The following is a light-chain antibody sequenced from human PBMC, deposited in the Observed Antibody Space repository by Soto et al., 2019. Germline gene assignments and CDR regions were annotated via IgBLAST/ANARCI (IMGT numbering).Light chain of an antibody. V-gene: IGLV1-47*02. CDR3: ASWDDSRGGLYV. CDR1: SSNIGTNY. CDR2: NTN. J-gene: IGLJ1*01. Sequence: QSVLTQPPSASGTPGQTVTISCSGSSSNIGTNYVYWYQQLPGAAPKLVIYNTNQRPSGIPDRLSGSKSGPSAFLAISGLQSEDEADYYCASWDDSRGGLYVFGTGTKLTVL.